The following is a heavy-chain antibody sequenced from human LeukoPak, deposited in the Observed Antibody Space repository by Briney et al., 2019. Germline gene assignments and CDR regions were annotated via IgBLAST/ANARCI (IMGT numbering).Heavy chain of an antibody. CDR3: PRHHGGRYADFAH. J-gene: IGHJ4*02. CDR2: IYSGGST. D-gene: IGHD1-26*01. CDR1: GFTVSSNY. V-gene: IGHV3-66*04. Sequence: GGSLRLSCAASGFTVSSNYMSWVRQAPGKGLEWVSVIYSGGSTYYADSVKGRFTISRANSKNTLYLQITTLSAQDTPVYSCPRHHGGRYADFAHWGQGTLVTVSS.